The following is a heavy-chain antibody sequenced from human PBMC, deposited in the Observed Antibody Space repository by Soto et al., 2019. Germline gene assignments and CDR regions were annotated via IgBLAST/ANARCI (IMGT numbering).Heavy chain of an antibody. J-gene: IGHJ4*02. V-gene: IGHV3-33*01. Sequence: GGSLRLSCAASGFTFSSYGMHWVRQAPGKGLEWVAVIWFDGSNKFCADSVKGRFTISRDNSKNTVSLQMNSLRDEDSAAYYCATTGPYWGQGTLVTVSS. CDR2: IWFDGSNK. CDR1: GFTFSSYG. CDR3: ATTGPY.